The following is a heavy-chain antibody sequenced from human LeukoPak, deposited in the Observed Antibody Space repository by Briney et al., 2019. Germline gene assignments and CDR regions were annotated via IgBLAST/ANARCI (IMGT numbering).Heavy chain of an antibody. CDR2: INHSGST. Sequence: PSETLCLTCAVYGGSFSGFYWSWIRQPPGKGLEWIGEINHSGSTNYNPSLKSRVTISVDTSKNQFSLKLSSVTAADTAVYYCARGRRVVVINPKYNWFDPWGQGTLVTVSS. CDR3: ARGRRVVVINPKYNWFDP. CDR1: GGSFSGFY. D-gene: IGHD3-22*01. V-gene: IGHV4-34*01. J-gene: IGHJ5*02.